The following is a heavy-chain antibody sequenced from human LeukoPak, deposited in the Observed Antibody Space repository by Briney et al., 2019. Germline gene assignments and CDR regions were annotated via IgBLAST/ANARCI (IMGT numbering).Heavy chain of an antibody. CDR3: ARASPIYYYYGMDV. CDR2: INPSAGST. J-gene: IGHJ6*02. Sequence: ASVKVSCTTSGYTFTSYYMHWVRQAPGQGLEWMGIINPSAGSTSYTQKFQGRVTTTRDTSTSTVYMEVSSLRSEDTAVYYCARASPIYYYYGMDVWGQGTTVTVSS. CDR1: GYTFTSYY. V-gene: IGHV1-46*01. D-gene: IGHD3-3*01.